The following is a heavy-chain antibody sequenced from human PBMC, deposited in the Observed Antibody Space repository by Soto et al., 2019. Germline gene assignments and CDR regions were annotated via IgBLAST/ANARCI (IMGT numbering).Heavy chain of an antibody. V-gene: IGHV1-69*06. D-gene: IGHD6-13*01. CDR3: ARHSYALGYSSSWHNFDY. CDR2: IIPIFGTA. J-gene: IGHJ4*02. Sequence: QVQLVQSGAEVKKPGSSVKVSCKASGGTFSSYAISWVRQAPGQGLELMGGIIPIFGTANYAQKFQGRVTITADKSTSTAYMELSSLRSEDTAVYYCARHSYALGYSSSWHNFDYWGQGTLVTVSS. CDR1: GGTFSSYA.